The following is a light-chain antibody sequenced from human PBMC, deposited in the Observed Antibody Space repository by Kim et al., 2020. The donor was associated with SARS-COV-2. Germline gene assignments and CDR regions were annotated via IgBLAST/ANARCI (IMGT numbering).Light chain of an antibody. J-gene: IGKJ1*01. V-gene: IGKV1-39*01. Sequence: ASVGDRVTITCRASQSISSYFNWYQQKPGKAPKLLIYAASSLQSGVPSRFSGSGSGTDFTLTISSLQPEDFATYYCQQSYSTLRTFGQGTKVDIQ. CDR2: AAS. CDR1: QSISSY. CDR3: QQSYSTLRT.